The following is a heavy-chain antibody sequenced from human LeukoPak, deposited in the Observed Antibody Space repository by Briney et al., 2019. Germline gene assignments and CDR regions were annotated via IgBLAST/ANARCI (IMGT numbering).Heavy chain of an antibody. D-gene: IGHD1-1*01. CDR1: GLTFSGSA. CDR2: IRSKANSYAT. J-gene: IGHJ4*02. CDR3: TRQGGDWNVY. Sequence: GGSLRLSCAASGLTFSGSAMHWVRQASGKGLEWVGRIRSKANSYATAYAASVKGRFTISRDDSKNTAYLQMNSLKTEDTAVYYCTRQGGDWNVYWGQGTLVTVSS. V-gene: IGHV3-73*01.